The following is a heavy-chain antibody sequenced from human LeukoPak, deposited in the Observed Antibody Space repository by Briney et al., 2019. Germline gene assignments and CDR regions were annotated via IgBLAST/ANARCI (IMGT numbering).Heavy chain of an antibody. J-gene: IGHJ4*02. V-gene: IGHV1-69*04. D-gene: IGHD3-22*01. CDR1: GGTFSSYA. CDR2: IIPILGIA. Sequence: SVKVSCKASGGTFSSYAISWVRQAPGQGLEWMGRIIPILGIANYAQKFQGRVTITADKSTSTAYMELSSLRSEDTAVYYCARESGEYYDSSGYFLYWGQGTLVTVSS. CDR3: ARESGEYYDSSGYFLY.